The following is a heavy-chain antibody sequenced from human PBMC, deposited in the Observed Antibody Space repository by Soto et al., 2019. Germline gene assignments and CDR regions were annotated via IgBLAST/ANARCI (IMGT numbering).Heavy chain of an antibody. CDR3: ARRRSSGSGLDY. V-gene: IGHV4-31*03. J-gene: IGHJ4*02. D-gene: IGHD6-13*01. Sequence: QVQLQESGPGRVKPSQTLTLTCTVSGGSISSGGYYWSWIRQHPGKGLEWIGYIYYSGSTYYNPSLKSRVTISVDTSKNQFSLKLSSVTAADTAVYYCARRRSSGSGLDYWGQGTLVTVSS. CDR2: IYYSGST. CDR1: GGSISSGGYY.